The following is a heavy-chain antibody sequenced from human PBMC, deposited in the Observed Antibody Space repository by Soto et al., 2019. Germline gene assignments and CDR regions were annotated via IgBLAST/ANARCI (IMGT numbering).Heavy chain of an antibody. J-gene: IGHJ4*02. CDR2: IGGYKGNT. CDR1: GYNFTNYG. V-gene: IGHV1-18*01. CDR3: APHTLDTGMPSGY. D-gene: IGHD5-18*01. Sequence: QVQLVQSGAEVREPRASVKVSCKASGYNFTNYGVSWVREAPGQGIEWMGWIGGYKGNTNYAQKLQGRVTLTTDTSTSTAYMELRSLRSDDTAVYYCAPHTLDTGMPSGYWGQGTLVTVSS.